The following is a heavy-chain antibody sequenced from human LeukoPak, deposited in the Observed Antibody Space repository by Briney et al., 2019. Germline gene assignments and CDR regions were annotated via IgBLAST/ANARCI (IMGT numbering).Heavy chain of an antibody. J-gene: IGHJ4*02. V-gene: IGHV3-7*01. CDR1: GFTFSSYW. CDR2: IKQDGSEK. Sequence: GGSLRLSCAASGFTFSSYWMSWVRQAPGKGLEWVANIKQDGSEKYYVDSVKGRFTISRDNAKNSLYLQMNSLRAEDTAVYYCARGGSYDYIWGGPYYFDFWGQGTLVTVSS. CDR3: ARGGSYDYIWGGPYYFDF. D-gene: IGHD3-16*01.